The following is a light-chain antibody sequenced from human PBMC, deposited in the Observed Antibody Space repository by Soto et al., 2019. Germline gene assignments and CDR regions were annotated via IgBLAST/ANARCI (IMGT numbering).Light chain of an antibody. J-gene: IGKJ1*01. V-gene: IGKV1-5*01. CDR2: DAS. CDR3: QQYNSYLWT. CDR1: QSISSW. Sequence: DIQMTQSPSTLSASVGDRVTITCRASQSISSWLAWYQQKPGKAPKLLIYDASSLESEVPSRFSGSGSGTEFTLIISCLQPDDFATYYCQQYNSYLWTFGQGNKVEIK.